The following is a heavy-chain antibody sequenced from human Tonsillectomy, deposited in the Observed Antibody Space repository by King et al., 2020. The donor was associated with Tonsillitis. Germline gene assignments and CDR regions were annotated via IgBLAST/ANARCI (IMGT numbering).Heavy chain of an antibody. Sequence: QLVQSGGGVVQPGRSLRLSCAASGFTFSSYAMHWVRQAPGKGLEWVAVISYDGRNKYYADSVKGRFTISRDNSKNTLYVQMNSLRTEDTALYYCARDGSSGWLGVSSYYGMDVWGQGTTVTVSS. J-gene: IGHJ6*02. V-gene: IGHV3-30*04. CDR2: ISYDGRNK. D-gene: IGHD6-19*01. CDR3: ARDGSSGWLGVSSYYGMDV. CDR1: GFTFSSYA.